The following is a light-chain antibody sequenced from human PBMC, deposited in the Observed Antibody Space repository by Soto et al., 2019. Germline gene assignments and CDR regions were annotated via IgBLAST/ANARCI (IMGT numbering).Light chain of an antibody. J-gene: IGKJ3*01. CDR2: AAS. CDR3: QQANSFPFT. V-gene: IGKV1-12*02. CDR1: QIIGTW. Sequence: DIQMTQSXXXXSASIGDRVTITCRASQIIGTWLAWYQQKPGKAPTLLIYAASRLQSGVPSRFSGSGSGTDFTLTITSLQADDSATYYCQQANSFPFTFGPGTKVHVK.